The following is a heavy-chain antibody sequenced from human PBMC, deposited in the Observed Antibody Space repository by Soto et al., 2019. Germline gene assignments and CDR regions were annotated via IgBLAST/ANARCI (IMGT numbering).Heavy chain of an antibody. J-gene: IGHJ6*02. V-gene: IGHV4-34*01. Sequence: SETLSLTCAVYGGSFSGYYWSWIRQPPGKGLEWIGEINHSGSTNYNPSLKSRVTISVDTSKNQFSLKLSSVTAADTAVYYCARGKIKGYCSGGSCYAGYYYYGMDVWGQGTTVTVSS. D-gene: IGHD2-15*01. CDR2: INHSGST. CDR3: ARGKIKGYCSGGSCYAGYYYYGMDV. CDR1: GGSFSGYY.